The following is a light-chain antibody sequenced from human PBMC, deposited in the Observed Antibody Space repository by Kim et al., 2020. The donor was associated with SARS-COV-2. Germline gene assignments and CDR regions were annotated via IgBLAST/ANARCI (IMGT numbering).Light chain of an antibody. Sequence: SAVVDRVTLTCRASQSISSWLALYQQKPGKAPTLLIYDASSLESGVPSRFSGSGSGTEFTLTISSLQPDDFATYYCQQYNSYPWTFGQGTKVDIK. CDR3: QQYNSYPWT. V-gene: IGKV1-5*01. J-gene: IGKJ1*01. CDR2: DAS. CDR1: QSISSW.